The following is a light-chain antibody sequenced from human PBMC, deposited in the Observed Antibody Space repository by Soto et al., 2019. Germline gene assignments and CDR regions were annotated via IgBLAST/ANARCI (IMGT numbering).Light chain of an antibody. CDR1: SSDIGAYDY. V-gene: IGLV2-14*01. J-gene: IGLJ1*01. CDR3: LSFTTTSTHV. CDR2: EVN. Sequence: QSLLTQAASLSGSPGQSITISCTGTSSDIGAYDYVSWFQQHPGKAPKLMISEVNNRPSGVSNRFSGSTSGNTAYLTISGLQVEDEAEYFCLSFTTTSTHVFGTGTKVTVL.